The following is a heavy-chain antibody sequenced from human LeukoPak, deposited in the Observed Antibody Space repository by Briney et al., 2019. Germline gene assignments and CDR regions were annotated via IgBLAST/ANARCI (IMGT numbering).Heavy chain of an antibody. CDR2: IWYDGSNK. J-gene: IGHJ4*02. CDR3: ARAPIAAAGTPYSFDY. V-gene: IGHV3-33*01. D-gene: IGHD6-13*01. Sequence: PGGSLRLSCAASGFTFSSYGMHWVRQAPGRGLEWVAVIWYDGSNKYYADSVKGRFTISRDNSKNTLYLQMNSLRAEDTAVYYCARAPIAAAGTPYSFDYWGQGTLVTVSS. CDR1: GFTFSSYG.